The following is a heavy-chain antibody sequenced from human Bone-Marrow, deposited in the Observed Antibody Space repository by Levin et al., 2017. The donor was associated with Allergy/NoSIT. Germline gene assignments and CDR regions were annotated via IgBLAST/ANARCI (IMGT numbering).Heavy chain of an antibody. CDR1: GYTFTGYY. CDR2: INPNSGGT. CDR3: AREPSIQLPDLNYYYYGMDV. J-gene: IGHJ6*02. D-gene: IGHD5-18*01. V-gene: IGHV1-2*06. Sequence: GESLKISCKASGYTFTGYYMHWVRQAPGQGLEWMGRINPNSGGTNYAQKFQGRVTMTRDTSISTAYMELSRLRSDDTAVYYCAREPSIQLPDLNYYYYGMDVWGQGTTVTVSS.